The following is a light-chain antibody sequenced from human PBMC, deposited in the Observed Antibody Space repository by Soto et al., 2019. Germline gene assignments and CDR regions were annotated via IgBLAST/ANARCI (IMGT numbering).Light chain of an antibody. CDR1: SSDVGGYNY. CDR3: SSYTNSSNWV. V-gene: IGLV2-14*01. Sequence: QSSLTQPASVSGSPGQSITISCTGTSSDVGGYNYVSWYQQHPGKAPKLMIYDVSNRPSGVSNRFSGSKSGNTASLTISGLQAEDEADYYCSSYTNSSNWVFGGGTKVTVL. CDR2: DVS. J-gene: IGLJ3*02.